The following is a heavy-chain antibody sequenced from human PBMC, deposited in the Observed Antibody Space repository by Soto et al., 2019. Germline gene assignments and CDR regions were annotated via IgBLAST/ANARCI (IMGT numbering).Heavy chain of an antibody. CDR2: ISSTGRTI. CDR3: ARSYSSGWEFDY. D-gene: IGHD6-19*01. J-gene: IGHJ4*02. Sequence: VGSLRLSCAASGFTFSNYYMSWIRQAPGKGLEWVSYISSTGRTIYYADSVKGRFTVSRDNAQNSLSLKLNSLRVEDTAVYYCARSYSSGWEFDYWGQGTQVTVSS. CDR1: GFTFSNYY. V-gene: IGHV3-11*01.